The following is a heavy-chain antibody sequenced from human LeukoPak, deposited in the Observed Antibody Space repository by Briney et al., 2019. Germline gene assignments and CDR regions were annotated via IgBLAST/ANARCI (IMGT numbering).Heavy chain of an antibody. CDR1: GGSFSGYY. CDR3: ARWRDGHNSIGYFDY. D-gene: IGHD5-24*01. V-gene: IGHV4-34*01. Sequence: SETLSLTCAVYGGSFSGYYWSWIRQPPGKGLEWIGEINHSGSTNYNPSLKSRVTISVDTSKNQFSLKLSSVTAADTAVYYCARWRDGHNSIGYFDYWGQGTLVTVSS. J-gene: IGHJ4*02. CDR2: INHSGST.